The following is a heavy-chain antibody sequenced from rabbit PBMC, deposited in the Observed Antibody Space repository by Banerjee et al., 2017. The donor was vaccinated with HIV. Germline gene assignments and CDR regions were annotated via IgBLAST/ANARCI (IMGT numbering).Heavy chain of an antibody. CDR3: ARGYASVDF. V-gene: IGHV1S45*01. Sequence: QEQLEESGGDLVKPEGSLTLTCTASGFSFSSSYWICWVRQAPGKGLEWIACIYAGSSGSTYYASWAKGRFTISKTSSTTVTLQMTSLTAADTATYFCARGYASVDFWGQGTLVTVS. CDR2: IYAGSSGST. D-gene: IGHD1-1*01. CDR1: GFSFSSSYW. J-gene: IGHJ3*01.